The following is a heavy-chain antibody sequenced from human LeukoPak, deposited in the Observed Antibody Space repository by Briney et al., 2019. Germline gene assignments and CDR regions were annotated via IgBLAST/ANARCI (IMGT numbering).Heavy chain of an antibody. CDR3: AKDKGEDYGDDRHAFDI. J-gene: IGHJ3*02. Sequence: PGRSLRLSCAASGFTFDDYAMHWVRQAPGKGLEWVSGISWNSGSIGYADSVKGRFTISRDNAKNSLYLQMNSLRAEDTALYYCAKDKGEDYGDDRHAFDIWGQGTMVTVSS. V-gene: IGHV3-9*01. D-gene: IGHD4-17*01. CDR2: ISWNSGSI. CDR1: GFTFDDYA.